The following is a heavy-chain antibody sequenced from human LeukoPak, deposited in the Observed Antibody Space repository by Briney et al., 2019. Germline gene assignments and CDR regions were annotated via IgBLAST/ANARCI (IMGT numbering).Heavy chain of an antibody. CDR2: VYNGGNT. CDR1: GGSISSYY. D-gene: IGHD3-3*01. J-gene: IGHJ6*02. CDR3: ASSFAVAGFYHGMDV. V-gene: IGHV4-4*07. Sequence: SETLSLTCTVSGGSISSYYWSWIRQPAGKGLEGIGRVYNGGNTNYNPSLKSRVTLSVDTSKKQFSLKVTSVTAADTAMYYCASSFAVAGFYHGMDVWGQGTTVTVSS.